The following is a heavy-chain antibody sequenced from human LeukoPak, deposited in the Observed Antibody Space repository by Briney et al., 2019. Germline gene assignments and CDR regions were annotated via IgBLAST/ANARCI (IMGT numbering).Heavy chain of an antibody. J-gene: IGHJ6*03. CDR2: IYTSGST. D-gene: IGHD6-13*01. CDR1: GGSISSGSYY. V-gene: IGHV4-61*02. CDR3: ARDSSIHYYYYMDV. Sequence: SETLSLTCTVSGGSISSGSYYWSWIRQPAGKGLEWIGRIYTSGSTNYNPSLKSRVTMSVDTSKNQFSLKLSSVTAADTAVYYCARDSSIHYYYYMDVWGKGTTVTVSS.